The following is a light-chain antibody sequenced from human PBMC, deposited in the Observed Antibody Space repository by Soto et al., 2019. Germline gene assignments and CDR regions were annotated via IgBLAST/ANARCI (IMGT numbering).Light chain of an antibody. Sequence: QSALTQPRSVSGSPGQSVTISCTGTSSDVGAYNYVSWYQQHPGKAPKLMIYDVSKRPSGVPDRFSGSKSGNTASLTISGLQAEDEADYYCCSYAGSYTYVFGIGTKLTVL. J-gene: IGLJ1*01. CDR3: CSYAGSYTYV. CDR1: SSDVGAYNY. V-gene: IGLV2-11*01. CDR2: DVS.